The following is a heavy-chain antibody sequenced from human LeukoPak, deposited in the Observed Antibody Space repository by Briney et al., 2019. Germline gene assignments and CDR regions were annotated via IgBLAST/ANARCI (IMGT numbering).Heavy chain of an antibody. CDR2: LNPYSGET. D-gene: IGHD3-9*01. CDR1: GYTFTGYY. CDR3: ARAFSSSTGYYNGDAFDI. J-gene: IGHJ3*02. V-gene: IGHV1-2*02. Sequence: ASVKVSCKASGYTFTGYYIHWVRQAPGQGLEWMGLLNPYSGETKYTYKYQGRVTTTRDTSINTAYMDLSRLTSDDTAVYYCARAFSSSTGYYNGDAFDIWGQGTMVAV.